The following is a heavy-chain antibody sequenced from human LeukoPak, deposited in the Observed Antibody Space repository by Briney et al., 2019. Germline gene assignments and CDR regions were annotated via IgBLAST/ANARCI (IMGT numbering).Heavy chain of an antibody. Sequence: ASVKVSCKASGYTFTTYNINWVRQAPGQGLEWMGWISGYNGNTNYAQKLQGRVTMTTDTSTSTAYMELRSLRSDDTAVYYCARNLMPTPPDYWGQGTLVTVSS. CDR1: GYTFTTYN. CDR3: ARNLMPTPPDY. D-gene: IGHD2-15*01. J-gene: IGHJ4*02. V-gene: IGHV1-18*01. CDR2: ISGYNGNT.